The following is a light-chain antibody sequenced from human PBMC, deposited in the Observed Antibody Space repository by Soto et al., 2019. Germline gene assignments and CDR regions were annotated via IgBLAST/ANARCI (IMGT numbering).Light chain of an antibody. Sequence: EIVLTQSPATLSLSPGERATLSCRARQSVSDSLAWYQQKRGQAPRLLIYDTSKRTTGCPARFSGSGSGTVFPLTISSLAPEDFAVYYCHQSSNWPYTFGQGAKLQIK. CDR2: DTS. V-gene: IGKV3-11*01. J-gene: IGKJ2*01. CDR1: QSVSDS. CDR3: HQSSNWPYT.